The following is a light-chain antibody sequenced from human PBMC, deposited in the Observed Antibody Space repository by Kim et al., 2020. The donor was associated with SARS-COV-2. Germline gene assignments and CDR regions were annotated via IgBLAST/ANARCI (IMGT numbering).Light chain of an antibody. J-gene: IGLJ2*01. CDR2: GNT. CDR3: QSYDRSLSGSV. V-gene: IGLV1-40*01. CDR1: SSKVGSNYD. Sequence: QRCTISSNGTSSKVGSNYDVHWYQQHPGRDPKLLIHGNTNRPSGVPDRFSGSKSGTSAYLDITGLQAEDEAVYYCQSYDRSLSGSVFGGGTQLTVL.